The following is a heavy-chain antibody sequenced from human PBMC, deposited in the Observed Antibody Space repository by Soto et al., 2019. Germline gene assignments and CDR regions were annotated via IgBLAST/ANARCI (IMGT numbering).Heavy chain of an antibody. CDR3: ARDHHTAMVQDV. D-gene: IGHD5-18*01. Sequence: GGSLRLSCAGSGFTFSSYGMHWVRQAPGKGLEWVAVIWYDGSNKYYTDSVKGRFTISRDNSKSTLYLQMNSLRAEDTAVYYCARDHHTAMVQDVWGQGTTVTVSS. CDR1: GFTFSSYG. V-gene: IGHV3-33*01. J-gene: IGHJ6*02. CDR2: IWYDGSNK.